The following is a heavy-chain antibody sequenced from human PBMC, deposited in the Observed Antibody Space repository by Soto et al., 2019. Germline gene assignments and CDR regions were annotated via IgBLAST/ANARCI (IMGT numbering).Heavy chain of an antibody. CDR1: GGSISSYY. J-gene: IGHJ4*02. Sequence: SETLSLTCTVFGGSISSYYWSWIRQPPGKGLEWIGYIYYSGSTNYNPSLKSRVTISVDTSKNQFSLKLSSVTAADTAVYYCARGVTALNDYWGQGTLVTVPS. D-gene: IGHD2-21*02. CDR3: ARGVTALNDY. CDR2: IYYSGST. V-gene: IGHV4-59*01.